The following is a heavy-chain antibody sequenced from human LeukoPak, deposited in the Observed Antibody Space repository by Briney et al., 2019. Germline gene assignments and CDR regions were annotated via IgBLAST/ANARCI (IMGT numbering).Heavy chain of an antibody. CDR1: GYTFTGYY. V-gene: IGHV1-2*02. Sequence: ASVKVSCKAPGYTFTGYYMHWVRQAPGQGLEWMGWINPNSGGTNYAQKFQGRVTMTRDTSISTAYMELSRLRSDDTAVYYCARAQYSGSYHAFDIWGQGTMVTVSS. D-gene: IGHD1-26*01. CDR2: INPNSGGT. J-gene: IGHJ3*02. CDR3: ARAQYSGSYHAFDI.